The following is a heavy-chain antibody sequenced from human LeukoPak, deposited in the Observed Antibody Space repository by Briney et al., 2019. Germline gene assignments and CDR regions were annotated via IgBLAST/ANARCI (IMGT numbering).Heavy chain of an antibody. CDR1: GGSFSGYY. Sequence: SETLSLTCAVYGGSFSGYYWSWIRQPPGKGLEWIGEINHSGSTNYNPSLKSRVTISVDTSKNQFSLKLSSVTAADTAVYYCAREVRRGYTNWGQGTLVTVPS. CDR2: INHSGST. J-gene: IGHJ4*02. V-gene: IGHV4-34*01. CDR3: AREVRRGYTN. D-gene: IGHD2-15*01.